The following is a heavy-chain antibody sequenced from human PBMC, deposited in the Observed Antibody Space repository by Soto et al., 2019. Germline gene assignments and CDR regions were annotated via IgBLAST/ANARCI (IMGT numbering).Heavy chain of an antibody. V-gene: IGHV3-74*01. D-gene: IGHD3-10*01. CDR2: INIDGSDT. CDR3: ARGSGVRGATPYYYYAMDV. J-gene: IGHJ6*02. CDR1: GFTFGTYW. Sequence: GGSLRLSCAGSGFTFGTYWMHWVRQGPGKGLEWVSRINIDGSDTIYADSVRGRFTIPRDNAKNTLDLQMNSLRAEDTAVYFCARGSGVRGATPYYYYAMDVWGQGTTVTVSS.